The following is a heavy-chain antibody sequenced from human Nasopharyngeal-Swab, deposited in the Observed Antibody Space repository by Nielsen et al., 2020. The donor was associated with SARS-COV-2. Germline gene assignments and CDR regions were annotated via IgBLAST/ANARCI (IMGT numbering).Heavy chain of an antibody. V-gene: IGHV3-21*01. CDR3: ASDRRY. Sequence: GESLKISCAASGLTFSDYTMNWVRKDPGQGLEWVSSISSSGSYMYYTDSVKGRFTMSRDNAKNSLYLQMNSLRAEDTAVYYCASDRRYWGQGTLVTVSS. CDR1: GLTFSDYT. J-gene: IGHJ4*02. CDR2: ISSSGSYM.